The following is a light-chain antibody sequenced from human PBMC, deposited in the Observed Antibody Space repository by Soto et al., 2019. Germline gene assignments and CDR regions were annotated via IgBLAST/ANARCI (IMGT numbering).Light chain of an antibody. V-gene: IGKV3-15*01. Sequence: DIVMRQSPATLSVSPGERATLSCRASQSVSSNLAWYQQKPGQAPRRLIYGASTRATGIPARISGSGSGTEFTLTISSLQSEDFAVYYCQQYNNWPLTFGGGTKVEIK. J-gene: IGKJ4*01. CDR3: QQYNNWPLT. CDR1: QSVSSN. CDR2: GAS.